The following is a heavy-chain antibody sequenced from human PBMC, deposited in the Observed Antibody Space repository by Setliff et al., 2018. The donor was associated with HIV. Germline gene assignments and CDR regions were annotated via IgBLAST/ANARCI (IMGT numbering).Heavy chain of an antibody. CDR2: FYTSGST. CDR1: GGSISSYY. D-gene: IGHD3-22*01. CDR3: ARGRRDSSGPRPYYFDY. Sequence: SETLSLTCTVSGGSISSYYWNWIRQPPGKGLEWIGYFYTSGSTDYNPSLKSRVSISLDTSKNQFSLKLSSVTAADTAVYYCARGRRDSSGPRPYYFDYWGLGTLVTVSS. V-gene: IGHV4-4*08. J-gene: IGHJ4*02.